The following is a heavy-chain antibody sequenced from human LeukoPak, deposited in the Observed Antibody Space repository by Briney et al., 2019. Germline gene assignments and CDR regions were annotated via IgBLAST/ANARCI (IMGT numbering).Heavy chain of an antibody. J-gene: IGHJ3*02. Sequence: GESLKISCKGSGYSFTSYWIGWVRQMPGKGLEWMGIIYPGDSDTRYSPSFQGQVTISADKSISTAYLQWSSLKASDTAMYYCARLWGGYCSGGSCHGGAFDIWGQGTMVTVSS. CDR2: IYPGDSDT. D-gene: IGHD2-15*01. CDR1: GYSFTSYW. CDR3: ARLWGGYCSGGSCHGGAFDI. V-gene: IGHV5-51*01.